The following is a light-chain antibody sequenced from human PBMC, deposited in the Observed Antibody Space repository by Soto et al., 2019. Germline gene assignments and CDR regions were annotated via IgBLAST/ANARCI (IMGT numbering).Light chain of an antibody. CDR1: QSVSSY. CDR2: DAS. J-gene: IGKJ5*01. Sequence: EIVLTQSPATLSLSPGERATLSCRASQSVSSYLAWYQQKPGQAPRLLIYDASNRATGIPARFSGSGSGTDFTLTISSLEPEDFAVYSCQQRSNWPPSITFGQGTRLEMK. CDR3: QQRSNWPPSIT. V-gene: IGKV3-11*01.